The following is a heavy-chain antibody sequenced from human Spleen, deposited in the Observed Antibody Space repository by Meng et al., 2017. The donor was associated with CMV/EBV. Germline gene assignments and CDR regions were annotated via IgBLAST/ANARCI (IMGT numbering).Heavy chain of an antibody. J-gene: IGHJ6*02. D-gene: IGHD3-3*01. V-gene: IGHV1-8*02. Sequence: ASVKVSCKASGYTFIDYYIHWVRQAPGQGLEWMGWMNPNSGNTGYAQKFQGRVTMTRSTSINTAYMEVSSLRPEDTAVYYCARVRFLEWSYAMDVWGQGTTVTVSS. CDR3: ARVRFLEWSYAMDV. CDR2: MNPNSGNT. CDR1: GYTFIDYY.